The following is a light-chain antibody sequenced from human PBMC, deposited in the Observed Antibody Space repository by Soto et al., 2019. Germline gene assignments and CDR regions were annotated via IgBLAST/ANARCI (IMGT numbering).Light chain of an antibody. CDR1: QSISSW. V-gene: IGKV1-5*03. CDR3: QQYHSYWT. Sequence: DIQMAQSPSTLSASVGERVTITCRASQSISSWLAWYQQKPGKAPKLLIYKASTLKSGVPSRFSGSGSGTEFTLTISSLQPDDFATYYCQQYHSYWTFGQGTKVDIK. CDR2: KAS. J-gene: IGKJ1*01.